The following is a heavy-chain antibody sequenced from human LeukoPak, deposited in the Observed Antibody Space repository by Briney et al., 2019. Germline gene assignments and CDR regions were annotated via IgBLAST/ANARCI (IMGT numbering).Heavy chain of an antibody. J-gene: IGHJ4*02. D-gene: IGHD6-13*01. V-gene: IGHV3-30*02. CDR3: AKDSRYSSSWSYFDY. CDR1: GFTFSSYG. CDR2: IRYDGSNK. Sequence: PGGSLRLSCAASGFTFSSYGTHWVRQAPCKGLEWVAFIRYDGSNKYYADSVKGRFTISRDNSKNTLYLQMNSLRAEDTAVYYCAKDSRYSSSWSYFDYWGQGTLVTVSS.